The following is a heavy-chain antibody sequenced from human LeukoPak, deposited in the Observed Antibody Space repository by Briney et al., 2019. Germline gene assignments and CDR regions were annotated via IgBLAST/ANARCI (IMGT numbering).Heavy chain of an antibody. D-gene: IGHD2-2*02. CDR2: IYYSGST. CDR3: ARHRSYLSYFDY. V-gene: IGHV4-59*08. Sequence: SETLSLTCTVSGGSISSYYWSWIRQPPGKGLEWIGYIYYSGSTNYNPSLKSRVTISVDTSKNQFSLKLSSVTAADTAVYYCARHRSYLSYFDYWGQGTLVTVSS. CDR1: GGSISSYY. J-gene: IGHJ4*02.